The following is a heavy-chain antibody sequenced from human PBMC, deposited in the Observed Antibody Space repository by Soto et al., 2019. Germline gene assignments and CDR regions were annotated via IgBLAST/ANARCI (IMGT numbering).Heavy chain of an antibody. V-gene: IGHV3-48*03. CDR1: GLTFSNYE. J-gene: IGHJ3*01. Sequence: EVQLVESGGGLVLPGGSLRVSCAASGLTFSNYEMNWVRQAPGKGLEWVSYIGRGGTTTYYADSLKGRFTIPRDNAKNSLYLQMNSLRAEDTAVYYCATRSGGGGAFDFWGQGTMVTVSS. CDR2: IGRGGTTT. CDR3: ATRSGGGGAFDF. D-gene: IGHD3-10*01.